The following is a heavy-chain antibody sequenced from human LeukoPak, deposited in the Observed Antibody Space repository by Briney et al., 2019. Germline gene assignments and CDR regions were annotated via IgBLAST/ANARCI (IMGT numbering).Heavy chain of an antibody. D-gene: IGHD6-19*01. CDR2: ISYDGSNK. CDR3: AGGAGINYYYGMDV. CDR1: GFTFSSYA. Sequence: PGRSLRLSCAASGFTFSSYALHWVRQAPGKGLEWVAVISYDGSNKYYADSVKGRFTISRDNSKNTLYLQMNSLRAEDTAVYYCAGGAGINYYYGMDVWGKGTTVTVSS. J-gene: IGHJ6*04. V-gene: IGHV3-30*04.